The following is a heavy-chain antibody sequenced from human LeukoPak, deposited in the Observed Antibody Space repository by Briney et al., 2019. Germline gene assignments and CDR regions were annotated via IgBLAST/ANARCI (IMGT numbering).Heavy chain of an antibody. V-gene: IGHV3-48*02. CDR3: ATSKH. CDR1: GFTISSYS. J-gene: IGHJ4*02. CDR2: ISDPSTAR. Sequence: PGGSLRLSCVASGFTISSYSMTWVRQPPGKGLEWVSYISDPSTARYYADSVRGRFTISRDNGKNSPYLQMNSLRDEDTAVYYCATSKHWGQGTLVTVSS. D-gene: IGHD2/OR15-2a*01.